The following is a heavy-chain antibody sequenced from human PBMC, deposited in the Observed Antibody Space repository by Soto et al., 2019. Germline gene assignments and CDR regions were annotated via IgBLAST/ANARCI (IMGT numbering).Heavy chain of an antibody. CDR2: IIPMFGTA. CDR1: GGTFSTYA. CDR3: ASGIQLWLRRINNGYSG. V-gene: IGHV1-69*12. D-gene: IGHD5-18*01. J-gene: IGHJ4*02. Sequence: QVQLVQSGAEVKKPESSVKVSCKAPGGTFSTYAISWVRQAPGQGLEWMGGIIPMFGTANYAQRFQDRVTLTEEESRNTDYMQLSSLRSEDTAVYFCASGIQLWLRRINNGYSGWGQGTLVTVSS.